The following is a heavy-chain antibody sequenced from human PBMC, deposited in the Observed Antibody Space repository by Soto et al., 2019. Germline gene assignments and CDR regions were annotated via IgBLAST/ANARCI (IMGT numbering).Heavy chain of an antibody. D-gene: IGHD5-12*01. V-gene: IGHV1-69*08. Sequence: QVQLVQSGAEVKKPGSSVKVSCKASGGTFSSYTICWVRQAPGQGLEWMGRIIPILGIANYAQKFQGRVTITADKSTNTAYMELSSLRSEDTAVYYCARDVGGYSYYVQEDYWGQGTLVTVSS. J-gene: IGHJ4*02. CDR3: ARDVGGYSYYVQEDY. CDR1: GGTFSSYT. CDR2: IIPILGIA.